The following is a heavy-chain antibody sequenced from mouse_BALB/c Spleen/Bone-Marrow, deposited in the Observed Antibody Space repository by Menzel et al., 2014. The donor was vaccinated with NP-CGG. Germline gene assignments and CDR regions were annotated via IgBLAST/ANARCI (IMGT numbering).Heavy chain of an antibody. D-gene: IGHD2-14*01. CDR1: GFNIKDNY. Sequence: VQLQQSGAELVKPGASVKLSCKASGFNIKDNYMHWVKQRPEQGLEWIGRIDPANGYTKYNPKFKDKATITADKSSNTAFLQRSSLTSEYTVFYYSASYRDACDFDFWGAGTSVTVSS. V-gene: IGHV14-3*02. J-gene: IGHJ1*01. CDR3: ASYRDACDFDF. CDR2: IDPANGYT.